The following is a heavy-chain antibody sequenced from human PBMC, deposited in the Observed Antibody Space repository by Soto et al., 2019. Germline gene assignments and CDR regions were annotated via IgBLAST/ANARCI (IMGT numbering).Heavy chain of an antibody. D-gene: IGHD3-3*01. CDR2: IYYSGST. J-gene: IGHJ4*02. V-gene: IGHV4-39*01. CDR3: ARRGAYYDFWSGYPFDY. CDR1: GGSISSSSYY. Sequence: QLQLQESGPGLVKPSETLSLTCTVSGGSISSSSYYWGWIRQPPGKGLEWIGSIYYSGSTYYNPSLKSRVTISVDTSKNQFSLKRSSVTAADTAVYYCARRGAYYDFWSGYPFDYWGQGTLVTVSS.